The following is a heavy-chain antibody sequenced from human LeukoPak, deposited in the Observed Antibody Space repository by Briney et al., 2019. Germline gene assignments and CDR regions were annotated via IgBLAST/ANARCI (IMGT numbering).Heavy chain of an antibody. Sequence: GRSLRLSCAASGFTFSSYGMHWVRQAPGKGLEWVAVISYDGSNKYYADSVKGRFTIFRDNSNNTLYLHMKSLRAEDTALYYCAKDFLTRGYSYERSDAFDIWGQGTMVTVSS. J-gene: IGHJ3*02. CDR2: ISYDGSNK. CDR1: GFTFSSYG. D-gene: IGHD5-18*01. V-gene: IGHV3-30*18. CDR3: AKDFLTRGYSYERSDAFDI.